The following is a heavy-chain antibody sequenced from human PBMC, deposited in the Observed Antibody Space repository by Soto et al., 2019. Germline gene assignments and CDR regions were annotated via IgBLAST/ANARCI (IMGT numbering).Heavy chain of an antibody. CDR3: ERDRRYCSGSSCYNLLGPYY. J-gene: IGHJ4*02. D-gene: IGHD2-2*02. Sequence: GAAVKVSCKASGYTFTNYYLHWVRQAPGQGCDWMGMINHNGGTANYAQKFQGSVHMNTDESTGTVYMDLRSLTPGDTAIYYCERDRRYCSGSSCYNLLGPYYWGQGTLVTVSS. CDR1: GYTFTNYY. V-gene: IGHV1-46*01. CDR2: INHNGGTA.